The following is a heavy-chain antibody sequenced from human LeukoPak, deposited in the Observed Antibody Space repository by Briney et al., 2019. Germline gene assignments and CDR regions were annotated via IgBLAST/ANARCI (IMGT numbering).Heavy chain of an antibody. V-gene: IGHV1-18*01. CDR2: ISCYNGDT. CDR1: GYTFNKYG. CDR3: ARDPSNTSGYYVYHDY. J-gene: IGHJ4*02. Sequence: GASVMVSCKASGYTFNKYGISWVRQAPGQGLEWMGWISCYNGDTRYAQKFQGRVTMTTDTPTSTVHMELRSLRSDDTAVYYCARDPSNTSGYYVYHDYWGQGALVTVSS. D-gene: IGHD3-3*01.